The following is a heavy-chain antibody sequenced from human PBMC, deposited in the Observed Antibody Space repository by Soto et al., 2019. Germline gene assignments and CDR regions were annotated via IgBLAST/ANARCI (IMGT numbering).Heavy chain of an antibody. Sequence: QVQLVQSGAEVKKPGASVKVSCKASGYTFTSYDINWVRQATGQGLEWMGWMNPNSGNTGYAQKFQDRVTMTRNTSISTAYMELSSLRSEDTAVYYCTGGNDYIWGSYRDKYYYYYMDVWGKGTTVTVSS. CDR3: TGGNDYIWGSYRDKYYYYYMDV. D-gene: IGHD3-16*02. CDR2: MNPNSGNT. V-gene: IGHV1-8*01. CDR1: GYTFTSYD. J-gene: IGHJ6*03.